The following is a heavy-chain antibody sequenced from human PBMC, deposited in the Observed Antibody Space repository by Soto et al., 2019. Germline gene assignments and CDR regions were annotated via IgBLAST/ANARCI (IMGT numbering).Heavy chain of an antibody. J-gene: IGHJ5*02. V-gene: IGHV4-59*01. Sequence: SETLSLTCTVSGGSISSYYWSWIRQPPGKGLEWIGYIYYSGSTNYNPSLKSRVPISVDTSKNPFSLKLSSVTAADTAVYYCARVIMVRRVNPWFDPWGQGTLVTVSS. CDR1: GGSISSYY. CDR2: IYYSGST. CDR3: ARVIMVRRVNPWFDP. D-gene: IGHD3-10*01.